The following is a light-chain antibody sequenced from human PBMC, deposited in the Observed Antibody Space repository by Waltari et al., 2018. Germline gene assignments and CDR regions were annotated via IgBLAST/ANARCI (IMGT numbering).Light chain of an antibody. V-gene: IGKV3-20*01. CDR3: QQYANSPRT. CDR2: AAS. J-gene: IGKJ1*01. Sequence: EIVLTQSPGTLSLSPGDRATLSCRASHSVSSNNLAWDQQKPGQAPRLLIYAASSKATGITDRFSGSGSGTDFTLTISRVEPEDFAVYYCQQYANSPRTFGQGTKVEIK. CDR1: HSVSSNN.